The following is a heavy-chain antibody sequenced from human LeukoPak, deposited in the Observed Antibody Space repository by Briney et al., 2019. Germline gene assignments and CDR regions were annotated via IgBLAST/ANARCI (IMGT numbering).Heavy chain of an antibody. CDR2: INPNSGGT. CDR1: GYTFTGYY. D-gene: IGHD5-18*01. Sequence: ASVKVSCKASGYTFTGYYMHWVRQAPGQGLEWMGWINPNSGGTNYAQKFQGRVTMTRDTSISTAYMELRSLRSDDTAVYYCARVGGYGQPYYFDYWGQGTLVTVSS. J-gene: IGHJ4*02. V-gene: IGHV1-2*02. CDR3: ARVGGYGQPYYFDY.